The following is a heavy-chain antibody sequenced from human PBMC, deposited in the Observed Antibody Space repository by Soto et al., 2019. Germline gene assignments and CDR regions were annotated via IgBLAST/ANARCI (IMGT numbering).Heavy chain of an antibody. V-gene: IGHV3-15*01. Sequence: GESLKISCAASGFTFSNAWMSWVRQAPGKGLEWVGRIKSKTDGGTTDYAAPVKGRFTISRDDSKNTLYLQMNSLKTEDTAVYYCTTDIRVQLCFDYWGQGTLVTVSS. CDR3: TTDIRVQLCFDY. CDR2: IKSKTDGGTT. J-gene: IGHJ4*02. D-gene: IGHD5-18*01. CDR1: GFTFSNAW.